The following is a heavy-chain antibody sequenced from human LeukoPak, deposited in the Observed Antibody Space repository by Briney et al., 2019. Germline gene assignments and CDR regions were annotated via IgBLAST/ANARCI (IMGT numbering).Heavy chain of an antibody. CDR2: ISYDGSNK. CDR1: GFTFSSYG. D-gene: IGHD3-10*01. CDR3: AKDRLLWFGEPDNGMDV. Sequence: PGRSLRLSCAASGFTFSSYGMHWVRQAPGKGLEGVAVISYDGSNKYYADSVKGRFTISRDNSKNTLYLQMNSLRAEYRAVYYCAKDRLLWFGEPDNGMDVWGQGTTVTVSS. V-gene: IGHV3-30*18. J-gene: IGHJ6*02.